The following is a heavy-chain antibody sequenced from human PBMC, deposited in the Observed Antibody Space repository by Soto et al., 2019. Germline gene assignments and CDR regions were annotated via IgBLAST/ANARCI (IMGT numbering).Heavy chain of an antibody. V-gene: IGHV3-9*01. CDR1: GFRFDDGYG. CDR2: ISWNGNTI. D-gene: IGHD2-15*01. J-gene: IGHJ6*02. CDR3: AKRTGGAANGLDV. Sequence: EMQLVESGGGLVQPGRSLRLSCAASGFRFDDGYGMHWVRKVPGKGLEWVSGISWNGNTIGYADSVKGRFSISRDNAKTSLYLQMESLRAEDTALYHCAKRTGGAANGLDVWGQGTTVTVSS.